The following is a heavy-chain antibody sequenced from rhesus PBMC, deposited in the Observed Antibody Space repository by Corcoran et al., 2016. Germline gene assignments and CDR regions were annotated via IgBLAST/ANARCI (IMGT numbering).Heavy chain of an antibody. CDR1: GYSFTSSW. J-gene: IGHJ6*01. CDR3: AKYGSSYNYGLDS. CDR2: IYPGDSDT. V-gene: IGHV5-43*02. D-gene: IGHD4-29*01. Sequence: EVQLVQSGAEVKRPGESLKISCKTSGYSFTSSWISWVRQMPGKGLEWMGSIYPGDSDTGSSPSCQGQVTISADKAISTTCLQWSSLKASDTATYYCAKYGSSYNYGLDSWGQGVVVTVSS.